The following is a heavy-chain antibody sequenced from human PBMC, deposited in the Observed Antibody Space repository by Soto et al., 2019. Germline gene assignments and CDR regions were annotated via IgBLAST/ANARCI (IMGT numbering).Heavy chain of an antibody. J-gene: IGHJ6*02. CDR3: AAELGFGKLSVV. V-gene: IGHV1-69*05. CDR1: GDTFKNCV. CDR2: IIPLFGTT. Sequence: SVKVSCKASGDTFKNCVISWVRQAPGQGLEWMGGIIPLFGTTDFAQRFQGRLTITTDESTTTAYMELSRLRSEDTATYYCAAELGFGKLSVVWGQGTTVTVSS. D-gene: IGHD3-10*01.